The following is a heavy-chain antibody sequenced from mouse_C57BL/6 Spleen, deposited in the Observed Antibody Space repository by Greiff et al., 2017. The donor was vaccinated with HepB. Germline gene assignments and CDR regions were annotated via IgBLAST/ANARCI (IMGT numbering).Heavy chain of an antibody. D-gene: IGHD2-2*01. Sequence: VQLQQPGAELVRPGSSVKLSCKASGYTFTSYWMHWVKQRPIQGLEWIGNIDPSDSETHYNQKFKDKATLTVDKSSSTAYMQLRSLTSEDSAVYYCAREGMVTTGGYAMDYWGQGTSVTVSS. V-gene: IGHV1-52*01. CDR2: IDPSDSET. CDR1: GYTFTSYW. CDR3: AREGMVTTGGYAMDY. J-gene: IGHJ4*01.